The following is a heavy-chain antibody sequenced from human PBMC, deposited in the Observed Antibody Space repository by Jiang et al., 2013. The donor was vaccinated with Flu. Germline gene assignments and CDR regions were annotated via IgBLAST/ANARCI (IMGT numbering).Heavy chain of an antibody. D-gene: IGHD2-15*01. Sequence: KKDLGPSVEGRPARRSGGTFSSYAISWVRQAPGQGLEWMGGIIPIFGTANYAQKFQGRVTITADESTSTAYMELSSLRSEDTAVYYCARGGKDIVVVVAAGFDYWGQGTLVTVSS. J-gene: IGHJ4*02. V-gene: IGHV1-69*01. CDR1: GGTFSSYA. CDR3: ARGGKDIVVVVAAGFDY. CDR2: IIPIFGTA.